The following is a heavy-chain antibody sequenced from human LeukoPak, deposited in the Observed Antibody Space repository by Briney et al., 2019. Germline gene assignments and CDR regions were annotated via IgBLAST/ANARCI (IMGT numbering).Heavy chain of an antibody. J-gene: IGHJ5*02. D-gene: IGHD3-10*01. CDR1: GFTFSSYS. V-gene: IGHV3-48*01. CDR2: ISSSSSTI. Sequence: GGSLRLSCAASGFTFSSYSMNWVRQAPGKGLEWVSYISSSSSTIYYADSVKGRFTISRDNAKNSLYLQMNSLRAEDTAVYYCAREAMITVVRGVMPWFDPWGQGTLVTVSS. CDR3: AREAMITVVRGVMPWFDP.